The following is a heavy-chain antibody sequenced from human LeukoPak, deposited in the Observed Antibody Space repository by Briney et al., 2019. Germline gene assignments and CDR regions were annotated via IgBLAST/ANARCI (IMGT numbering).Heavy chain of an antibody. CDR3: AKEMSTRGYSYGSFDY. Sequence: PGGSLRLSCAASGLTVSSNHMSWVRQAPGKGLEWISVIYGGADTYYADSVKGRFTISRDNSKNTLYLQMNSLRAEDTAVYYCAKEMSTRGYSYGSFDYWGQGTLVTVSS. V-gene: IGHV3-53*05. CDR1: GLTVSSNH. CDR2: IYGGADT. D-gene: IGHD5-18*01. J-gene: IGHJ4*02.